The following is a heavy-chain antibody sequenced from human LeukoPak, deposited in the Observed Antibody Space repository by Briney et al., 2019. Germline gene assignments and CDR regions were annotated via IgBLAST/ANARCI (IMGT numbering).Heavy chain of an antibody. Sequence: MASETLSLTCTVSGGSISSYYWSWIRQPPGKGLEWIGYIYYSGSTNYNPSLKSRVTISVDTSKNQFSLQLNSVTPEDTAVYYCARDKSIAARVRSGYNWFDPWGQGTLVTVSS. CDR1: GGSISSYY. V-gene: IGHV4-59*12. D-gene: IGHD6-6*01. CDR3: ARDKSIAARVRSGYNWFDP. CDR2: IYYSGST. J-gene: IGHJ5*02.